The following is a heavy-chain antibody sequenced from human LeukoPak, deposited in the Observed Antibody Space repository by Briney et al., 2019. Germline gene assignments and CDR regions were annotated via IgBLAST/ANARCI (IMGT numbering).Heavy chain of an antibody. V-gene: IGHV3-23*01. D-gene: IGHD6-19*01. CDR3: ASLSAVADVDY. CDR2: ISGSGGST. Sequence: GGSLRLSCAASGFTFSSYAMSWVRQAPGKGLEWVSAISGSGGSTYYADSVRGRFTISRDNAKNSLYLQMNSLRAEDTAVYYCASLSAVADVDYWGQGTLVTVSS. J-gene: IGHJ4*02. CDR1: GFTFSSYA.